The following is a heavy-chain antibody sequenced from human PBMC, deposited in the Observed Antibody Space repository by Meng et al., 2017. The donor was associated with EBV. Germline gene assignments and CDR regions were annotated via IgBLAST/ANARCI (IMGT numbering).Heavy chain of an antibody. Sequence: GQRVRSGGGVKKPGASVKVSCKASGYTLTSYYMHWVRQAPGQGLEWMGIINPSGGSTSYAQKFQGRVTMTRDTSTSTVYMELSSLRSEDTAVYYCARDPAGAVAGTHFDYWGQGTLVTVSS. D-gene: IGHD6-19*01. CDR3: ARDPAGAVAGTHFDY. CDR2: INPSGGST. V-gene: IGHV1-46*01. CDR1: GYTLTSYY. J-gene: IGHJ4*02.